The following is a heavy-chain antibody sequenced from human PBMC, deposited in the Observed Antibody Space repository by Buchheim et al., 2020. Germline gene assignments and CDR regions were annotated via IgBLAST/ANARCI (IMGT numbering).Heavy chain of an antibody. J-gene: IGHJ4*02. CDR2: ISGGSSYI. D-gene: IGHD3-22*01. V-gene: IGHV3-21*01. CDR3: ARGSGARIVVGTPFDY. CDR1: GFTFSSYS. Sequence: EVQLVESGGGLVKPGGSLRLSCAASGFTFSSYSMNWVRQAPGKGLEWVSSISGGSSYIYYADSVKGRFTISRDNAKNSLYLQMNRLRAEDTAVYYCARGSGARIVVGTPFDYWGQGIL.